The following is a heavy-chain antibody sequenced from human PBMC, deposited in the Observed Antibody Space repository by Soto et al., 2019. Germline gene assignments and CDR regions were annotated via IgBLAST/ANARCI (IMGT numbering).Heavy chain of an antibody. CDR2: INTGNGNT. J-gene: IGHJ6*02. V-gene: IGHV1-3*04. Sequence: ASVKVSCKASGYTFTSYAMHWVRQAPGQRLEWMAWINTGNGNTKYSQNFQGRVTITRDTSASTAYMELSSLRSEDTAVYYCGKCQWLVPDYYFSMDVWGQGTTDTVSS. CDR3: GKCQWLVPDYYFSMDV. D-gene: IGHD6-19*01. CDR1: GYTFTSYA.